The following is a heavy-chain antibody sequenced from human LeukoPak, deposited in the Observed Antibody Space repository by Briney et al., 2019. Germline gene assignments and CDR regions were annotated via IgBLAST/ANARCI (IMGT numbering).Heavy chain of an antibody. CDR1: GFTFSNYA. CDR3: ASNVDSGVDV. V-gene: IGHV3-64*01. D-gene: IGHD5-12*01. Sequence: PGGSLRLSCAASGFTFSNYAIHWIRQAPGKGLEYVSAISDNGRQTFYANSVRGRFTISRDNSKNTLYLQMNGPKTEDTAMYYCASNVDSGVDVWGQGKKVTVSS. J-gene: IGHJ3*01. CDR2: ISDNGRQT.